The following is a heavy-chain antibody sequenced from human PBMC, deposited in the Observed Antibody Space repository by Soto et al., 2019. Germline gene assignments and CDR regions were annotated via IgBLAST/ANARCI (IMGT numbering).Heavy chain of an antibody. V-gene: IGHV3-11*05. CDR2: ISTSGSYT. CDR3: ARPRLTGYFDY. Sequence: QVQLVESGGGLVKPGGSLRLSCVASGFTFSDHYMTWIRQAPGKGLEWLSYISTSGSYTNYADSVKGRFTISRDNAMNSLYLQMNSLRAEDTAVYYCARPRLTGYFDYWGQGTLVTVSS. CDR1: GFTFSDHY. J-gene: IGHJ4*02.